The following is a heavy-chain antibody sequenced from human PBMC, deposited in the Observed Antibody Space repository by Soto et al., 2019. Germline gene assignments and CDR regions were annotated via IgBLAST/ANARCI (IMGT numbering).Heavy chain of an antibody. D-gene: IGHD6-13*01. V-gene: IGHV3-23*01. Sequence: EVKLLESGGGLVQPGGSLRLSCAASGFTFSSYAMSWVRQAPGKGLEWISAISGSGGSTYYADSVKGRFTISRDNSKNTLYLQMNSLRAEDTAVYYCAKEVVDSSSWQYYFDYWGQGTLVTVSS. J-gene: IGHJ4*02. CDR3: AKEVVDSSSWQYYFDY. CDR1: GFTFSSYA. CDR2: ISGSGGST.